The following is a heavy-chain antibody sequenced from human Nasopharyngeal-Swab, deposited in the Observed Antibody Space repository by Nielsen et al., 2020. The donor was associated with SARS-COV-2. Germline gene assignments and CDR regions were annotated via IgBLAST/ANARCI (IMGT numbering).Heavy chain of an antibody. D-gene: IGHD3-3*01. V-gene: IGHV4-39*01. CDR1: GGSMSSFAFDSY. CDR3: ARWSSSSIKFDY. Sequence: SETLSLTCTVSGGSMSSFAFDSYWAWIRQPPGMGLEWNGSMYHSGATYTNPSLKSRVTLSVDTSTNKFSLHLSSVTAADTAVYYCARWSSSSIKFDYWGQGTLVSVSS. J-gene: IGHJ4*02. CDR2: MYHSGAT.